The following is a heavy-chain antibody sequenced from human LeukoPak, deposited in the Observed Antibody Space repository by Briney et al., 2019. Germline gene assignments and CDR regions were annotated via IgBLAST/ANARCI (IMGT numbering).Heavy chain of an antibody. CDR1: GYTFTSYY. Sequence: EASVKVSCKASGYTFTSYYMHWVRQAPGQGLEWMGIIDPSGGSTSYAQKFQGRVTMTRDTSTSTVYMELSSLRSEDTAVYCCAREGSSSGYGMDVWGQGTTVTVSS. V-gene: IGHV1-46*01. D-gene: IGHD6-13*01. CDR3: AREGSSSGYGMDV. J-gene: IGHJ6*02. CDR2: IDPSGGST.